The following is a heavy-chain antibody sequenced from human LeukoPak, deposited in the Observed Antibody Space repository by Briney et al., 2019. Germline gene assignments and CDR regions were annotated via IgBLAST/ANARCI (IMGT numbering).Heavy chain of an antibody. CDR2: ISSSSSYI. J-gene: IGHJ4*02. D-gene: IGHD1-26*01. Sequence: PGGSLRLSCAASGFTFSSYSMNWVCQAPGKGLEWVSSISSSSSYIYYADSVKGRFTISRDNAKNSLYLQMNSLRAEDTAVYYCAKEEGPYSGSYSNYWGQGTLVTVSS. CDR3: AKEEGPYSGSYSNY. CDR1: GFTFSSYS. V-gene: IGHV3-21*04.